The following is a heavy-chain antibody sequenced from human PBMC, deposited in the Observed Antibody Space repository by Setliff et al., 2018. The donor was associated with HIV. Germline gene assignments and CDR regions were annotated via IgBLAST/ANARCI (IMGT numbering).Heavy chain of an antibody. Sequence: PSETLSLTCTVSCGSISSGGYYWNWIRQHPGEGLEWIGYIYYSGSTYYNPALKRRVAISVDTSKNQFSLKLSSVTAADTAVYYCARGYHRLNPDYWGQGTLVTVSS. CDR2: IYYSGST. D-gene: IGHD2-2*02. CDR1: CGSISSGGYY. CDR3: ARGYHRLNPDY. V-gene: IGHV4-31*03. J-gene: IGHJ4*02.